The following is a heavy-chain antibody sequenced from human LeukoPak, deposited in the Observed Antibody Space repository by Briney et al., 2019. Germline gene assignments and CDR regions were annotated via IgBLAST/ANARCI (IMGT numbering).Heavy chain of an antibody. CDR3: ARFYRGIGSTVTTREVDV. V-gene: IGHV4-34*01. Sequence: SETLSLTCAVYGGSFSGYYWSWIRQPPGKGLEWIGEINHSGSTNYNPSLKSRVTISVDTSKNQFSLKLSSVTAADTAVYYCARFYRGIGSTVTTREVDVWGKGTTVTVSS. D-gene: IGHD4-17*01. CDR1: GGSFSGYY. CDR2: INHSGST. J-gene: IGHJ6*04.